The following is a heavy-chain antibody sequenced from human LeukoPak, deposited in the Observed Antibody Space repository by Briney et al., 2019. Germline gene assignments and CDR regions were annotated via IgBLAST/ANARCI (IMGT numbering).Heavy chain of an antibody. CDR1: GYTFTSYY. Sequence: ASVKVSCKASGYTFTSYYMHWVRQAPGQGLEWMGIINPSGGSTSYAQKFQGRVTMTRDMSTSTVYMELSSLRSEDTAVYYCARIPYYYGSGSYAFDIWGQGTMVTVSS. CDR2: INPSGGST. D-gene: IGHD3-10*01. CDR3: ARIPYYYGSGSYAFDI. V-gene: IGHV1-46*01. J-gene: IGHJ3*02.